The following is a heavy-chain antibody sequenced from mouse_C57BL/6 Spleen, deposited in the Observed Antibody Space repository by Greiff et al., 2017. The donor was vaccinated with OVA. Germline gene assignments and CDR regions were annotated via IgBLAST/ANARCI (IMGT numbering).Heavy chain of an antibody. CDR1: GFTFSDFY. CDR2: SRNKANDYTT. V-gene: IGHV7-1*01. J-gene: IGHJ1*03. D-gene: IGHD2-4*01. CDR3: ARDADYDEGYFDV. Sequence: EVMLVESGGGLVQSGRSLRLSCATSGFTFSDFYMEWVRQAPGKGLEWIAASRNKANDYTTEYSASVKGRFIVSRDTSQSILYLQMNALRAEDTAIYYCARDADYDEGYFDVWGTGTTVTVSS.